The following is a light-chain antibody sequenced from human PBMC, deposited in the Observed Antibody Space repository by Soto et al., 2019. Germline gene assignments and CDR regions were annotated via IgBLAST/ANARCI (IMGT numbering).Light chain of an antibody. CDR1: QSVSSY. Sequence: EIVLTQSPATLSLSPGERATLSCRASQSVSSYLAWYQQKPGQAPRLLIYDASNRATGIPARFSGSGSGTVFTLTISSLEREDFGVYYCQQRSNWLYTFGQGTKLEIK. J-gene: IGKJ2*01. V-gene: IGKV3-11*01. CDR2: DAS. CDR3: QQRSNWLYT.